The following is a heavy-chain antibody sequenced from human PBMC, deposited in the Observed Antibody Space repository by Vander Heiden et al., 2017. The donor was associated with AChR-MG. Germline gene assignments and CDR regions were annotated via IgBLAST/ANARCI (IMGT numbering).Heavy chain of an antibody. J-gene: IGHJ4*02. CDR3: ARLWFGDSPDY. CDR2: IYWDDDK. V-gene: IGHV2-5*02. Sequence: QITLKESAPTLVKPTQTLTLTFTFAGFSPSTSGVGVGWSRQPPGKALEWLALIYWDDDKRYSPSLKSRLTITKDTSKNQVVLTMTNMDPVDTATYYCARLWFGDSPDYWGQGTLVTVSS. D-gene: IGHD3-10*01. CDR1: GFSPSTSGVG.